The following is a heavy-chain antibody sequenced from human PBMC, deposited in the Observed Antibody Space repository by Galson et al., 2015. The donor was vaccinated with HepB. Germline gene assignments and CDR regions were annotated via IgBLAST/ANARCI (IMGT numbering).Heavy chain of an antibody. CDR2: ISGIGVAT. Sequence: SLRLSCAASGFSFSSYAMNWVRQAPGKGLEWVSAISGIGVATYYADSVKGRFTISRDNSKNTLYLQMDSLSAEDTAVYYCAKDKDSGWYGRQLNFWGQGTLVTVSS. CDR3: AKDKDSGWYGRQLNF. CDR1: GFSFSSYA. D-gene: IGHD6-19*01. J-gene: IGHJ4*02. V-gene: IGHV3-23*01.